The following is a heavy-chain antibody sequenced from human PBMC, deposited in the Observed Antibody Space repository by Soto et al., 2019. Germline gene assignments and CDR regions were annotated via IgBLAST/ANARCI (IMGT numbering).Heavy chain of an antibody. V-gene: IGHV1-69*12. J-gene: IGHJ6*02. CDR1: GGTFSSYA. CDR2: FIPIFGAA. CDR3: ASPRDNYYYNGMDV. Sequence: QVQLVQSGAEVKKPGSSVKVSCKASGGTFSSYAISWVRQAPGQGLEWMGGFIPIFGAADYAQKFQGRVTIAADESTGTAYMELSSLSSEDTAVYYCASPRDNYYYNGMDVWGQGTTVTVSS. D-gene: IGHD3-10*01.